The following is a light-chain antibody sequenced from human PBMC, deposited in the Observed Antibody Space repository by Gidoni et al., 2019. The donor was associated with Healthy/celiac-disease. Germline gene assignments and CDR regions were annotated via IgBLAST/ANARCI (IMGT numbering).Light chain of an antibody. CDR2: GKN. Sequence: SSELTPHPAVSVALGQTVRITCQGASLRSNYASWYQQKPGQAPVLVIYGKNNRPSGIPDRFSGSSAGNTASLTITGAQAEEEADYYCNSRDSSGNHLRVFGGGTKLTVL. CDR3: NSRDSSGNHLRV. V-gene: IGLV3-19*01. CDR1: SLRSNY. J-gene: IGLJ2*01.